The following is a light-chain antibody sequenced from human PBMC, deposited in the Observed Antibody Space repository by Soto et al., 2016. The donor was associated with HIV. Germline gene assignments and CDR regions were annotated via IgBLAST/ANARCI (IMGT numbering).Light chain of an antibody. CDR3: QVWDASTDLVV. J-gene: IGLJ2*01. V-gene: IGLV3-21*03. CDR2: DDS. Sequence: SYELTQPPSLSVAPRKTARITCGGNNVGSKSVQWYQQKPGQAPILVLYDDSDRPSGIPEQFSGSNSGDTATLTISRVEAGDEADYYCQVWDASTDLVVFGGGTKLTVL. CDR1: NVGSKS.